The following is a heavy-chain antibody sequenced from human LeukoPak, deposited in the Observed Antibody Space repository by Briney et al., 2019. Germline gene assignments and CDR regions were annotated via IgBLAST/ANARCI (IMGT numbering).Heavy chain of an antibody. Sequence: PSETLSLTCAVYGASFSGYYWSWIRQPPGKGLEWIGEIKHSGSTNYNPPLKSRVTISVDTSKNQFSLKLSSVAAADTAVYYCASLRRGELYSLGYWGQGTLVTVSS. CDR3: ASLRRGELYSLGY. CDR2: IKHSGST. J-gene: IGHJ4*02. V-gene: IGHV4-34*01. D-gene: IGHD3-16*01. CDR1: GASFSGYY.